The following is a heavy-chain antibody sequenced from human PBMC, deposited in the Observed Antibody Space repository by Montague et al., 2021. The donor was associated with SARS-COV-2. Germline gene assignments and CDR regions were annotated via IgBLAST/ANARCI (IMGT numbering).Heavy chain of an antibody. D-gene: IGHD1-1*01. CDR3: ARGFTTGFYPYWFDL. Sequence: TLSLTCTVSGDSINTGNFYWSWIRQPAGKQLEWIGRIFKSGTANYNPPLKGRVTITTDTSKNEFSLKLRYVTAADTAMYFCARGFTTGFYPYWFDLWGQGALVTVSS. CDR2: IFKSGTA. CDR1: GDSINTGNFY. J-gene: IGHJ5*02. V-gene: IGHV4-61*02.